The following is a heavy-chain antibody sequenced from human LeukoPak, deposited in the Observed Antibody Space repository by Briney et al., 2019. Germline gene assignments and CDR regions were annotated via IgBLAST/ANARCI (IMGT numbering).Heavy chain of an antibody. J-gene: IGHJ4*02. CDR3: ARIDRAVAGTTDY. V-gene: IGHV4-59*08. D-gene: IGHD6-19*01. CDR2: IYYSGST. Sequence: SETLSLTCTVSGGSISSYFWSWIRQPPGKGLEWIGYIYYSGSTNYNPSLKGRVTMSVDTSKNQFSLKLSSVTAADTAVYYCARIDRAVAGTTDYWGQGTLVTVSS. CDR1: GGSISSYF.